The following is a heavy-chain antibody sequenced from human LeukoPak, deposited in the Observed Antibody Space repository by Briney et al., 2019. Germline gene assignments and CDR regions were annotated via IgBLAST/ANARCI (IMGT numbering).Heavy chain of an antibody. CDR3: ARHYGP. J-gene: IGHJ5*02. V-gene: IGHV6-1*01. CDR2: TFHRSKWYN. Sequence: SQTLSLTCAISGDSVSSNSVAWNWVRQSPSRGLEWLGRTFHRSKWYNDYAVFVKSRITINPDTSKNQFSLQLSSVTAADTAVYYCARHYGPWGQGTLVTVSS. D-gene: IGHD3-16*01. CDR1: GDSVSSNSVA.